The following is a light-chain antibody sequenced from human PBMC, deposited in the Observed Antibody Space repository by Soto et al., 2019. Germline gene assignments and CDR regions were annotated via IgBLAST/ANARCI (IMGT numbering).Light chain of an antibody. CDR2: KAS. V-gene: IGKV1-5*03. Sequence: DIQMTQYPYTLSGSVGDRVTITCRASQTISSWLAWYQQKPGKAPKLLIYKASTLKSGVPSRFSGSGSGTEFTLTISSLQPDDFATYYCQQYNSYSWTFGQGTKVDI. CDR1: QTISSW. CDR3: QQYNSYSWT. J-gene: IGKJ1*01.